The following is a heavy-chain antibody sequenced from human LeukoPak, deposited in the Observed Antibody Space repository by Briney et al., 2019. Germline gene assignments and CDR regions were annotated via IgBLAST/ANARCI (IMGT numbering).Heavy chain of an antibody. CDR2: ISGSGGST. D-gene: IGHD6-19*01. J-gene: IGHJ4*02. CDR1: GFTFSSYA. Sequence: GGSLRLSCAASGFTFSSYAMSWVRQAPGEGLEWVSAISGSGGSTYYADSVKGRFTISRDNSKNTLYLQMNSLRAEDTAVYYCAKSRYSSGWYYFDYWGQGTLVTVSS. V-gene: IGHV3-23*01. CDR3: AKSRYSSGWYYFDY.